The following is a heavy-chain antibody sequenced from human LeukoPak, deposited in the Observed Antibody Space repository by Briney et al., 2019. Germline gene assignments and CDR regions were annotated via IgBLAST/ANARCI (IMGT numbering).Heavy chain of an antibody. CDR1: GGTFSSYA. V-gene: IGHV1-69*04. D-gene: IGHD3-9*01. Sequence: SVKVSCKASGGTFSSYAISWVRQAPGQGLEWMGRIIPILGIANYAQKFQGRVTITADKSTSTAYMELSSLRSEDTAVYYCARVHDWSPNWFDPWGQGTLVTVSS. CDR2: IIPILGIA. CDR3: ARVHDWSPNWFDP. J-gene: IGHJ5*02.